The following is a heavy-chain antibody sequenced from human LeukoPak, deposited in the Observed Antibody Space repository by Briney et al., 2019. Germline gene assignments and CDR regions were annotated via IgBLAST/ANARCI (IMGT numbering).Heavy chain of an antibody. CDR1: GFTFSSYA. Sequence: PGGSLRLSCAASGFTFSSYAMSWVRQAPGKGLEWVSAISGSGGSTYYADSVKGRFTISRDNSKNTLYLQMNSLRAEDTAVYYCTKDPPLTGGVYSAHWGPGTLVTVSS. D-gene: IGHD7-27*01. V-gene: IGHV3-23*01. J-gene: IGHJ4*02. CDR2: ISGSGGST. CDR3: TKDPPLTGGVYSAH.